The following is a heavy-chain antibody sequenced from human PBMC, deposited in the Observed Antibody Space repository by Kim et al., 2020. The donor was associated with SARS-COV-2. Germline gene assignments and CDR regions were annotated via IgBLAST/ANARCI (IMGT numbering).Heavy chain of an antibody. V-gene: IGHV5-10-1*01. Sequence: PSFQGHVTSSADKSISTAYLQWSSLKASDTAMYYCARRIAAAGTLYFDYWGQGTLVTVSS. CDR3: ARRIAAAGTLYFDY. D-gene: IGHD6-13*01. J-gene: IGHJ4*02.